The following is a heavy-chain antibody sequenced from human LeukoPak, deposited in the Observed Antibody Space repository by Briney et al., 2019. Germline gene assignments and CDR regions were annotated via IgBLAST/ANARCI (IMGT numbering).Heavy chain of an antibody. V-gene: IGHV1-69*06. CDR1: GYIFTSYN. CDR2: IIPIFGTA. Sequence: ASVKVSCKASGYIFTSYNIYWVRQAPGQGLEWMGGIIPIFGTANYAQKFQGRVTITADKSTSTAYMELSSLRSEDTAVYYCARVIAARPVYYYYYMGVWGKGTTVTVSS. CDR3: ARVIAARPVYYYYYMGV. D-gene: IGHD6-6*01. J-gene: IGHJ6*03.